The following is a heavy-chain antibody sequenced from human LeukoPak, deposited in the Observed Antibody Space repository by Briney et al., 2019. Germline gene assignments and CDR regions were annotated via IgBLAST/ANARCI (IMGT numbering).Heavy chain of an antibody. J-gene: IGHJ3*02. CDR2: ISPSGGIT. CDR3: ARESKPPLWSGYFRGAFDI. CDR1: GFTVSSNY. D-gene: IGHD3-3*01. Sequence: GGSLRLSCAASGFTVSSNYMSWVRQAPGKGLEWVSGISPSGGITYYTDTVKGRFTISRDNAKNSLYLQMNSLRAEDTAVYYCARESKPPLWSGYFRGAFDIWGQGTMVTVSS. V-gene: IGHV3-66*01.